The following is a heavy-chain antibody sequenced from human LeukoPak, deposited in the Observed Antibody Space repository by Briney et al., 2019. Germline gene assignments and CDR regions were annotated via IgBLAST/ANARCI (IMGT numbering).Heavy chain of an antibody. CDR2: IYSGGST. CDR3: ARGTVTMVDY. J-gene: IGHJ4*02. Sequence: PGGSLTLSCAGSGFTVSSNYMIWVRQAPGKGLEWVSVIYSGGSTYYADSVKGRFTISRDNSKNTLFLQMNSLRAGDTAVYYCARGTVTMVDYWGQGTLVTVSS. V-gene: IGHV3-66*01. CDR1: GFTVSSNY. D-gene: IGHD3-10*01.